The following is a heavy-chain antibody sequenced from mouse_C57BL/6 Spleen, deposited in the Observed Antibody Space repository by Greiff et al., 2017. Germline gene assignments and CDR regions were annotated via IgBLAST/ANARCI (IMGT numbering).Heavy chain of an antibody. Sequence: QVQLQQSGAELVKPGASVKLSCKASGYTFTEYTIHWVKQRSGQGLEWIGWFYPGSGSIKYNEKFKDKATLTADKSSSTVYMELSRLTSEDSAVYFCARHDEGGYGNYYYAMDYGGQGTSVTVSS. J-gene: IGHJ4*01. V-gene: IGHV1-62-2*01. D-gene: IGHD2-10*02. CDR2: FYPGSGSI. CDR3: ARHDEGGYGNYYYAMDY. CDR1: GYTFTEYT.